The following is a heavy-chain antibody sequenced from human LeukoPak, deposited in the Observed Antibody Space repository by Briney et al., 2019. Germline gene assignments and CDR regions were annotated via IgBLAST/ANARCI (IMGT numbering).Heavy chain of an antibody. V-gene: IGHV4-59*01. Sequence: PSETLSLTCAVSGGSISRYYWNRIRQPPGKGLEWIGHIYDSGSTNYNPSLKSRVTISVDTSKNQFSLKLSSVTAADTAVYYCARGISGNWYLLDSWGPGTLVTVSS. CDR2: IYDSGST. CDR1: GGSISRYY. J-gene: IGHJ4*02. D-gene: IGHD6-13*01. CDR3: ARGISGNWYLLDS.